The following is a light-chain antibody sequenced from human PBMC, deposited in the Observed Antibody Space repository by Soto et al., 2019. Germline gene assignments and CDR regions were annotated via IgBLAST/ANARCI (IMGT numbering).Light chain of an antibody. CDR3: MQGTHWPPT. Sequence: DVVMTQSPLSLPVTLGQSASISCRSSQSVVYSDGIVYLSWFQQRPGQSPRRLIYKASNRDSGVPDRFSGSGSGTDFTLTISRVEAEDVGVYYCMQGTHWPPTFGRGTKVEIK. CDR2: KAS. V-gene: IGKV2-30*01. J-gene: IGKJ1*01. CDR1: QSVVYSDGIVY.